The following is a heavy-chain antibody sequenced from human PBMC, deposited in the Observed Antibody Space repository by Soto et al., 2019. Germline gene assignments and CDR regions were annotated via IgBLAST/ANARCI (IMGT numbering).Heavy chain of an antibody. CDR1: GYTFITYG. J-gene: IGHJ5*02. CDR2: INTYHGNT. Sequence: QVQLVQSGAEVKKPGASVKVSCKASGYTFITYGISWVRQAPGQGLEWMGWINTYHGNTNYAQSFQDRVTMTTDTSTSTAYMELRSLKSDDTAVYYRARDRQLERLAPWGQGTLVTVSS. V-gene: IGHV1-18*01. D-gene: IGHD1-1*01. CDR3: ARDRQLERLAP.